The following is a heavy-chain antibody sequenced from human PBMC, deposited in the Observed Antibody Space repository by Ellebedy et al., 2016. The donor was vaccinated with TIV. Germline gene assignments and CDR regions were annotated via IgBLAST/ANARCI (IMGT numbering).Heavy chain of an antibody. J-gene: IGHJ4*02. CDR2: IDPSDSYT. CDR3: ARQDTVDTAMFSN. V-gene: IGHV5-10-1*01. D-gene: IGHD5-18*01. Sequence: PGGSLRLSCKPSGYSFTSYWITWVRQRPGKGLEWMGRIDPSDSYTNYGPSFRGHVTISVDKSIGTAYLQWGSLKASDTAMYYCARQDTVDTAMFSNWGQGTLVTVSS. CDR1: GYSFTSYW.